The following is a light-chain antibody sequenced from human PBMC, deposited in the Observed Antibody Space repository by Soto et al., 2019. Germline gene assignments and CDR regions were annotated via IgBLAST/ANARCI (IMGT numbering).Light chain of an antibody. CDR1: QSLIHSDGNTY. Sequence: DVVMTQSPLSLPVTLGQPASISCRSSQSLIHSDGNTYLNWFQQRPGQSPRRLIYEVSDRDSGXXXXXXGXXXGXXXXXXXXXVXAEDVXXYYCMQGTHWPWTFGQGTEVEIK. CDR2: EVS. V-gene: IGKV2-30*02. J-gene: IGKJ1*01. CDR3: MQGTHWPWT.